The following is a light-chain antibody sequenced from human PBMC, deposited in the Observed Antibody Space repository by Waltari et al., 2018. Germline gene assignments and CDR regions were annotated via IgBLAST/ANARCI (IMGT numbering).Light chain of an antibody. V-gene: IGKV3-15*01. Sequence: ETVITQSPAALFVSPGERATLSCRASQSVSRNLAWYQQKPGQAPRLLIYDASTRATGIPARFSGSGSGTEFTLTISSLQSEDFAIYHCHQYNNWPPWKFGKGTKVEIK. CDR1: QSVSRN. CDR3: HQYNNWPPWK. J-gene: IGKJ1*01. CDR2: DAS.